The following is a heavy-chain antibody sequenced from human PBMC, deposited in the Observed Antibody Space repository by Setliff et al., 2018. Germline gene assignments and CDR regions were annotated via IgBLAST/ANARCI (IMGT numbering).Heavy chain of an antibody. D-gene: IGHD3-22*01. CDR2: IFWDDDK. J-gene: IGHJ5*02. CDR1: GFSLSTNTVG. Sequence: SGPTLVSPTETLTLTCTFSGFSLSTNTVGVGWIRQPPGKALEWLAVIFWDDDKRYSPSLQHRLTINKDTSKNQVVLTMANVDPVDTATYYCAHFTVGYDISGYLFSWGQGTLVTVSS. CDR3: AHFTVGYDISGYLFS. V-gene: IGHV2-5*02.